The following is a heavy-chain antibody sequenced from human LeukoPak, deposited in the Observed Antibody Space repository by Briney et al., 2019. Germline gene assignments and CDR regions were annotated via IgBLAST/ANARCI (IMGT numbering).Heavy chain of an antibody. D-gene: IGHD3-10*01. CDR2: IYSGGST. CDR3: ARGTVTMVAY. Sequence: PGGSLRLSCAASGFTVSSNYMSWVRQAQGRGLEGVSVIYSGGSTYYPDSVKGRFTISRDNSKNTLFLQMNSLRAGDTAVYYCARGTVTMVAYWGQGTLVTVSS. V-gene: IGHV3-66*01. CDR1: GFTVSSNY. J-gene: IGHJ4*02.